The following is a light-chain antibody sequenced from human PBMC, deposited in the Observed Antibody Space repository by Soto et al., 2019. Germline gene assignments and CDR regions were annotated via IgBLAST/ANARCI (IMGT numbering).Light chain of an antibody. CDR1: QSVSSSY. CDR2: GAS. Sequence: EILLTQSPGTLSLSPGERATLSCRASQSVSSSYLAWYQQRPGQAPRLLIYGASSRATGIPDRFSGSGSGTDFTLTISRLEPEDFAVYYCQQYGSSPQTFVHG. V-gene: IGKV3-20*01. CDR3: QQYGSSPQT. J-gene: IGKJ1*01.